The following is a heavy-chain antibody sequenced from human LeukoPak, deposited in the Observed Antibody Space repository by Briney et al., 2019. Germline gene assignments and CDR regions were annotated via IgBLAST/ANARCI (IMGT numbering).Heavy chain of an antibody. CDR1: GGSISSSSYY. V-gene: IGHV4-39*07. D-gene: IGHD3-10*01. CDR2: IYYSGST. J-gene: IGHJ5*02. Sequence: SETLSLTCTVSGGSISSSSYYWGWIRQPPGKGLEWIGSIYYSGSTNYNPSLKSRVTISVDTSKNQFSLKLSSVTAADTAVYYCAKTGDYYGSGSYRNWFDPWGQGTLVTVSS. CDR3: AKTGDYYGSGSYRNWFDP.